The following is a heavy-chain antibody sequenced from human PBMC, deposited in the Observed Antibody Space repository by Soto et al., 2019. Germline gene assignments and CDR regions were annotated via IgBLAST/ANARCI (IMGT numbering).Heavy chain of an antibody. D-gene: IGHD3-3*01. V-gene: IGHV5-51*01. Sequence: GESLKISCKGSGYSFTSYWIGWVRQMPGKGLEWMGIIYPGDSDTRYSPSFQGQVTISADKSISTAYLQWSSLKASDTAMYYCARHCVPRTIFGAEIYYYYGMDVWGQGTTVTV. CDR2: IYPGDSDT. CDR1: GYSFTSYW. CDR3: ARHCVPRTIFGAEIYYYYGMDV. J-gene: IGHJ6*02.